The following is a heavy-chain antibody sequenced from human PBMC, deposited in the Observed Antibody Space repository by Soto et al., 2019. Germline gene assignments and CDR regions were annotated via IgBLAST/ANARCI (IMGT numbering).Heavy chain of an antibody. CDR3: AKASSWYPYFDC. Sequence: EVQLLESGGGLVQPGGSLRLSCAASGFTFSSYAMSWVRQAPGKGLEWVSSITSSGGSTYSADSVKGRFTISRDNSTDTLYLQMSSLRAEDTALYYCAKASSWYPYFDCWGQGTLVTVSS. D-gene: IGHD6-13*01. V-gene: IGHV3-23*01. CDR2: ITSSGGST. J-gene: IGHJ4*02. CDR1: GFTFSSYA.